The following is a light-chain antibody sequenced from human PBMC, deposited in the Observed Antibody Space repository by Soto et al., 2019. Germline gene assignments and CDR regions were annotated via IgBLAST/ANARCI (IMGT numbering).Light chain of an antibody. J-gene: IGKJ5*01. Sequence: DVQMTQSPSSLSASVGYRFTITCGASQSISRYLNWYQQKPGKAPKLLXYAASSLQRGVPSSFSGSGSGTDFTLTISSLQHEDFANYYCQQSYSTQSITFGQGTRLEIK. CDR2: AAS. CDR3: QQSYSTQSIT. CDR1: QSISRY. V-gene: IGKV1-39*01.